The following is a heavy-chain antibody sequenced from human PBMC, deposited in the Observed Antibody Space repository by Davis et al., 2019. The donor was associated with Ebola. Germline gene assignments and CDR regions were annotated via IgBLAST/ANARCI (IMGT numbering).Heavy chain of an antibody. D-gene: IGHD3-22*01. CDR2: INPNSGGT. CDR1: GYTFTGYY. J-gene: IGHJ6*02. V-gene: IGHV1-2*06. CDR3: ARGGITMMVVPRDYYYGLDV. Sequence: AASVPVSCKASGYTFTGYYMHWVRQAPGHGLEWMGRINPNSGGTNYAQKFQGRVTMTRDTSISTAYMEMSRLRSDDTAVYFCARGGITMMVVPRDYYYGLDVWGQGTTVTVSS.